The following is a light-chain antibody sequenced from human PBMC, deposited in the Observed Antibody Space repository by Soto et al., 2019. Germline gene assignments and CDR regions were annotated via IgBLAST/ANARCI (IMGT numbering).Light chain of an antibody. J-gene: IGKJ3*01. V-gene: IGKV1-33*01. CDR3: QQYDNLT. CDR1: ESISRY. Sequence: DIQMTQSPSSLSSSVGDRVTITCRATESISRYLNWYQQKPGKAPKLLIYDASNLETGVPSRFSGSGSGTDFTFTISSLQPEDIATYYCQQYDNLTFGPGTKVDIK. CDR2: DAS.